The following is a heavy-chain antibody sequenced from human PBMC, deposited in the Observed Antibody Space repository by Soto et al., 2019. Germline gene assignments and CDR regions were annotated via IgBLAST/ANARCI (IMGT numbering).Heavy chain of an antibody. CDR1: GFTFSFYG. D-gene: IGHD1-7*01. V-gene: IGHV3-33*01. CDR3: ARGNYHDCYGMDV. Sequence: PGGSLRLSCATSGFTFSFYGMHWVRQAPGKGLEWVAVIRYDGGNKYYGDSVKGRFTISRDNSKNTLYLQLNSLRAEDTAVYYCARGNYHDCYGMDVWGQGTTVTVSS. CDR2: IRYDGGNK. J-gene: IGHJ6*02.